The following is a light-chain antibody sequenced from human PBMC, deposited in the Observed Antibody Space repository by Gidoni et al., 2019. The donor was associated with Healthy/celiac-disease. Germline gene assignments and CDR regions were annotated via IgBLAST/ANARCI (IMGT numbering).Light chain of an antibody. Sequence: EIVLKQSPATLSLSPGERATLSCRASQSGSSSLAWYQQQPGPAPRLLIYDASNRATGIPARFSGSGSGTDFTLTIISLEPEDFAVYYCQQRSNWPPGTFGPGTKVDIK. CDR1: QSGSSS. V-gene: IGKV3-11*01. CDR3: QQRSNWPPGT. CDR2: DAS. J-gene: IGKJ3*01.